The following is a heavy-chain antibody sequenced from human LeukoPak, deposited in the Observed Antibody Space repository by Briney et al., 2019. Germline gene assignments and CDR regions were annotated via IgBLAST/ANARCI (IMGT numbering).Heavy chain of an antibody. Sequence: GGSLRLSCAASGFTFSSYGIHWVRQAPGKGLEWVAFIRYDGSNKYYADSVKGRFTISRDNSKNTLYLQMNSLRAEDTAVYYCAKDYYYGSGSYVLDYWGQGTPVTVSS. D-gene: IGHD3-10*01. CDR1: GFTFSSYG. J-gene: IGHJ4*02. V-gene: IGHV3-30*02. CDR3: AKDYYYGSGSYVLDY. CDR2: IRYDGSNK.